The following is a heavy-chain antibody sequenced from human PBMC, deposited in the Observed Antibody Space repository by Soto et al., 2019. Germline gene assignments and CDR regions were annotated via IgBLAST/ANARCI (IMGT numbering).Heavy chain of an antibody. V-gene: IGHV4-59*01. CDR3: ARVHPYYDFWSGYSDYYYMDF. J-gene: IGHJ6*03. D-gene: IGHD3-3*01. CDR2: IYYSGST. CDR1: GGSISSYY. Sequence: SETLSLTCTVSGGSISSYYWSWIRQPPGKGLEWIGYIYYSGSTNYNPSLKSRVTISVDTSKNQFSLKLSSVTAADTAVYYCARVHPYYDFWSGYSDYYYMDFWGKGTTVTVSS.